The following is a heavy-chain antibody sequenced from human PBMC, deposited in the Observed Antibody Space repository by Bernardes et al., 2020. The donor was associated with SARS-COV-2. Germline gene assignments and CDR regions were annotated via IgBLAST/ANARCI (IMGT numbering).Heavy chain of an antibody. D-gene: IGHD6-13*01. CDR3: AISSSWFNWFDP. CDR2: IYYSGST. Sequence: TLSLTCTVSGGSISSGGYYWTWIRQHPGKGLEWIGYIYYSGSTYYNPSLKSRVTISLDTSKNQFSLKLSSVTAADTAVYYCAISSSWFNWFDPWGQGTLVTVSS. CDR1: GGSISSGGYY. J-gene: IGHJ5*02. V-gene: IGHV4-31*03.